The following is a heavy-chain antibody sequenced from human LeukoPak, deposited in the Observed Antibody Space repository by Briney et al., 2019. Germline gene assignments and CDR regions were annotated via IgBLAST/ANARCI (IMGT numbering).Heavy chain of an antibody. CDR3: ARDFRNYDILTGYSSVRAFDI. D-gene: IGHD3-9*01. CDR2: IYYSGST. J-gene: IGHJ3*02. CDR1: GGSISSSSYY. Sequence: PSETLSLTCTVSGGSISSSSYYWGWIRQPPGKGLEWIGSIYYSGSTNYNPSLKSRVTISVDKSKNQFSLKLSSVTAADTAVYYCARDFRNYDILTGYSSVRAFDIWGQGTMVTVSS. V-gene: IGHV4-39*07.